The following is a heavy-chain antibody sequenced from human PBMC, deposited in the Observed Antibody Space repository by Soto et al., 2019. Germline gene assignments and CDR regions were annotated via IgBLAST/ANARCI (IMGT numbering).Heavy chain of an antibody. CDR1: GFTFSSYS. CDR2: ISSSSSNI. CDR3: AKCRRYYYGSGSYNFDYNFDY. V-gene: IGHV3-21*04. J-gene: IGHJ4*02. D-gene: IGHD3-10*01. Sequence: GGSLRLSCAASGFTFSSYSMNWVRQAPGKGLEWVSSISSSSSNIYYADSVKGRFTISRDNSKNTLYLQMNSLRAEDTTLYYCAKCRRYYYGSGSYNFDYNFDYWGQGTQVTVSS.